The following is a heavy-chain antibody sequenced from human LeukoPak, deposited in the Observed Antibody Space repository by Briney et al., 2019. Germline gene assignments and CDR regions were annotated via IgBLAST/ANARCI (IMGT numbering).Heavy chain of an antibody. CDR2: INHSGST. Sequence: PSETLSLTGAVYGGSFSGYYWSWIRQPPGKGLEWIGEINHSGSTNYNPSLKSRVTISVDTSKNQFSLKLSSVTAADTAVYYCARGIEERRPKNHFDYWGQGTLVTVSS. D-gene: IGHD1-1*01. CDR3: ARGIEERRPKNHFDY. V-gene: IGHV4-34*01. CDR1: GGSFSGYY. J-gene: IGHJ4*02.